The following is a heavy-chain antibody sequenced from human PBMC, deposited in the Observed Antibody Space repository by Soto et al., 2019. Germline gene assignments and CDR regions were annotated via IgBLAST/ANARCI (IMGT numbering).Heavy chain of an antibody. V-gene: IGHV3-33*01. CDR1: GFTFSNYG. J-gene: IGHJ6*02. Sequence: QVQLVESGGGVVQPGRSLRLSCAASGFTFSNYGMHWVRQAPGKGLEWVAIIWYDGSNKYYADSVKGRFTISRDNSKNTMYRQMNSLRAEDTAVYYCSRDGVLHYGMDVWGQGTTVTVSS. CDR3: SRDGVLHYGMDV. CDR2: IWYDGSNK. D-gene: IGHD3-16*01.